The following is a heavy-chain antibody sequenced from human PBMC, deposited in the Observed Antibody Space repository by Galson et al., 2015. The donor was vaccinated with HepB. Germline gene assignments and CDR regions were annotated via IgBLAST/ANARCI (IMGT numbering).Heavy chain of an antibody. CDR2: ISYDGSNK. J-gene: IGHJ4*02. CDR1: GFTFSSYA. Sequence: SLRLSCAASGFTFSSYAMHWVRQAPGKGLEWVAVISYDGSNKYYADSVKGRFTISRDNSKNTLYLQMNGLRAEDTAVYYCASLGTIGGSSLDFAYWGQGTLVTVSS. D-gene: IGHD1-26*01. V-gene: IGHV3-30-3*01. CDR3: ASLGTIGGSSLDFAY.